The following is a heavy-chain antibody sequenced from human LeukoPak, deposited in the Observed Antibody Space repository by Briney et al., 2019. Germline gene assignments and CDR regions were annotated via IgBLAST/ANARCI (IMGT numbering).Heavy chain of an antibody. Sequence: GRSLRLSCAASGFTFDDYAMHWVRQAPGKGLEWVSSISWHSGAIDYADSVRGRFTISRDNTKNSLYLQMNSLRVEDMALYYCTRGLESSSSSTDAFEIWGQGTMVTVSS. D-gene: IGHD6-6*01. CDR1: GFTFDDYA. CDR3: TRGLESSSSSTDAFEI. V-gene: IGHV3-9*03. CDR2: ISWHSGAI. J-gene: IGHJ3*02.